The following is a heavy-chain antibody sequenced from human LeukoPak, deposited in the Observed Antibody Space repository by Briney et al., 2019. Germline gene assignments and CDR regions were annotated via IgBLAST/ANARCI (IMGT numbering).Heavy chain of an antibody. CDR3: ARGPGALITRHWFDP. CDR2: INHSGST. CDR1: GGSFSGYY. D-gene: IGHD3-22*01. Sequence: SETLSLTCAVYGGSFSGYYWSWIRQPPGEGLEWIGEINHSGSTNYNPSLKSRVTISVDTSKNQFSLKLSSVTAADTAVYYCARGPGALITRHWFDPWGQGTLVTVSS. V-gene: IGHV4-34*01. J-gene: IGHJ5*02.